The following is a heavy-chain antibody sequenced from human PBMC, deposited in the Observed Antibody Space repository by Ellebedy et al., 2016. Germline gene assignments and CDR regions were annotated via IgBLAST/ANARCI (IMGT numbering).Heavy chain of an antibody. CDR2: ISWNSGII. D-gene: IGHD6-13*01. CDR3: TKDSASVAAAGPIIQY. V-gene: IGHV3-9*01. Sequence: SLKISCAASGFTFDDSAMHWVRQLPGKGLEWVSGISWNSGIIDYADSVKGRFTISRDNAKNSLYLQMNSLRAEDTAFYYCTKDSASVAAAGPIIQYWGQGTLVTVSS. CDR1: GFTFDDSA. J-gene: IGHJ4*02.